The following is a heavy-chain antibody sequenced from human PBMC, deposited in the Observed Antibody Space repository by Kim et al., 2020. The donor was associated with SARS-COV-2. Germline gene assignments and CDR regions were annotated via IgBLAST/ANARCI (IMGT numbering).Heavy chain of an antibody. D-gene: IGHD6-13*01. CDR2: IIPIFGTA. CDR3: ARRIAAAGTGWFDP. Sequence: SVKVSCKASGGTFSSYAISWVRQAPGQGLEWMGGIIPIFGTANYAQKFQGRVTITADESTSTAYMELSSLRSEDTAVYYCARRIAAAGTGWFDPWGQGTLVTVSS. J-gene: IGHJ5*02. V-gene: IGHV1-69*13. CDR1: GGTFSSYA.